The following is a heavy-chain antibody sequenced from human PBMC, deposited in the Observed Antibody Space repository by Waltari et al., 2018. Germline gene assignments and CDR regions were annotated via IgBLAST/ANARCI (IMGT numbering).Heavy chain of an antibody. CDR3: ATLGVVVVAATGARNDY. D-gene: IGHD2-15*01. CDR2: IIPIFGTA. Sequence: QVQLVQSGAEVKKPGSSVKVSCKASGGTFSSYAISWVRQAPGQGLEWMGGIIPIFGTANYAQKFQGRVTITTDESTSTAYMELSSLRSEDTAVYYCATLGVVVVAATGARNDYWGQGTLVTVSS. J-gene: IGHJ4*02. CDR1: GGTFSSYA. V-gene: IGHV1-69*05.